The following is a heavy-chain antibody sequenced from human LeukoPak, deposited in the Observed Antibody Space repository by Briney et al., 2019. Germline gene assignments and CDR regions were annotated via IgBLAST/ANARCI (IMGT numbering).Heavy chain of an antibody. CDR3: ASDFWSGYYTPMGVNY. D-gene: IGHD3-3*01. CDR2: IKEDGSEK. J-gene: IGHJ4*02. V-gene: IGHV3-7*01. Sequence: GGSLRLSCAASGFMFSSYWMSWVRQAPGKGLEWVADIKEDGSEKYYVDSVKGRFTISRDNGKNSLYLQMNSLRAEDTAVYYCASDFWSGYYTPMGVNYWGQGTLVTVSS. CDR1: GFMFSSYW.